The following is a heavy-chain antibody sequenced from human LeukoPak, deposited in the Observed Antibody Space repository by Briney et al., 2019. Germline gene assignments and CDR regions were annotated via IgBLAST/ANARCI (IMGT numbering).Heavy chain of an antibody. CDR3: AREGECGGDCYNYFDY. CDR1: GFTFSSYA. D-gene: IGHD2-21*02. V-gene: IGHV3-30-3*01. Sequence: PGGSLRLSCAASGFTFSSYAMHWVRQAPGKGLEWVAVISYDGSNKYYADSVKGRFTISRDNSKNTLYLQMNSLRAEDTAVYYCAREGECGGDCYNYFDYWGQGTLVTVSS. J-gene: IGHJ4*02. CDR2: ISYDGSNK.